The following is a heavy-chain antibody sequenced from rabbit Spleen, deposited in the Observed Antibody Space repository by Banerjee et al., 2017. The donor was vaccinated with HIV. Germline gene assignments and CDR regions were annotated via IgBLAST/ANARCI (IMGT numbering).Heavy chain of an antibody. CDR3: ARDSWGDAGHADGVFNL. D-gene: IGHD6-1*01. CDR2: IYAGSSSST. Sequence: QSLEESGGDLVKPGASLTLTCTASGFSFSSSYYMCWVRQAPGKGLEWIACIYAGSSSSTYYATWATGRFTISKTSSTTMTLQMTSLTVADTATYFCARDSWGDAGHADGVFNLWGQGTLVTVS. V-gene: IGHV1S40*01. CDR1: GFSFSSSYY. J-gene: IGHJ4*01.